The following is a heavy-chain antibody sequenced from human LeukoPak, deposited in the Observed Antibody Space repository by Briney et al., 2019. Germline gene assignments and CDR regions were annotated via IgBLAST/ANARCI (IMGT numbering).Heavy chain of an antibody. CDR2: ISYDGSNK. D-gene: IGHD2-21*01. J-gene: IGHJ6*02. CDR1: GFTFSSYA. CDR3: ARDVVVAVYYYYGMDV. V-gene: IGHV3-30-3*01. Sequence: GGSLRLSCAASGFTFSSYAMHWVRQAPGKGLEWVAVISYDGSNKYYADSVKGRFTISRDNSKNTLYLQMNSLRAEDTAVYYCARDVVVAVYYYYGMDVWGQGTTVTVSS.